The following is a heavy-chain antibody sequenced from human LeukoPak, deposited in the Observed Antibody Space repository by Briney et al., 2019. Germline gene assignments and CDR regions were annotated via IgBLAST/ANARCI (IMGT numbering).Heavy chain of an antibody. CDR1: GYSISSDYF. V-gene: IGHV4-38-2*01. J-gene: IGHJ4*02. CDR2: IYHSGST. CDR3: ERGILL. Sequence: SDTLSLTRAVSGYSISSDYFWGGIRQPPGKGLEYIGAIYHSGSTYYNPALNNRVIISVDTSNNQYSLKLNSVTAADRAVYYCERGILLWGQGTLVTVSS. D-gene: IGHD2-15*01.